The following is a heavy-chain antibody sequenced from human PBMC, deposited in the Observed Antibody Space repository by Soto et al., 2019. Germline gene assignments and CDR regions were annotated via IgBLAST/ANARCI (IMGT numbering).Heavy chain of an antibody. CDR2: INPANGNT. CDR1: GFTFSDTL. V-gene: IGHV1-3*01. CDR3: ARDIVSVGPRANEAFDV. D-gene: IGHD1-26*01. Sequence: QVQLVQSGAEMKKPGASVNISCQASGFTFSDTLINWVRQGPGQGLEWMGWINPANGNTRYSESFQGRVTISSLSSASTAYVALSDLTSEDTAVYYCARDIVSVGPRANEAFDVWGQGKMITVSS. J-gene: IGHJ3*01.